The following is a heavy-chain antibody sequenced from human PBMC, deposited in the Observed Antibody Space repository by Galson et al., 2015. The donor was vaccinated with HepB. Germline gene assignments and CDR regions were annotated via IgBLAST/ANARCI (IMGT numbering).Heavy chain of an antibody. D-gene: IGHD4-17*01. V-gene: IGHV1-69*04. CDR3: AREIRLGGDYPI. CDR1: GGTFSSYA. J-gene: IGHJ4*02. CDR2: IIPILGIA. Sequence: SVKVSCKASGGTFSSYAISWVRQAPGQGLEWMGRIIPILGIANYAQKFQGRVTITADKSTSTAYMELSSLRSEDTAVYYCAREIRLGGDYPIWGQGTLVTVSS.